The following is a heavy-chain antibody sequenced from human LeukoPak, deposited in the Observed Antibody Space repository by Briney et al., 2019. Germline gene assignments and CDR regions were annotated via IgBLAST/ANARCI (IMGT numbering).Heavy chain of an antibody. CDR1: GFTFSSYS. D-gene: IGHD4-17*01. Sequence: GGSLRLSCAASGFTFSSYSMNWVRQAPGKGLEWVSSISGTSSYIYYADSLKGRFTISRDNAKNSLYLQMKSLRAEDTAVYYCAREGYGDYHFDYWGQGSLVTVSS. J-gene: IGHJ4*02. V-gene: IGHV3-21*01. CDR3: AREGYGDYHFDY. CDR2: ISGTSSYI.